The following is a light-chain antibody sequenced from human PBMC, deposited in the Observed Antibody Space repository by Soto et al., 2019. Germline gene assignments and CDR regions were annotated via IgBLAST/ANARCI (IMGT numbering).Light chain of an antibody. CDR2: DAS. J-gene: IGKJ4*01. CDR3: QQRSNWPPLT. V-gene: IGKV3-11*01. Sequence: EIVLTQSPATLSLSPGERATLSSRASQSVSSYLAWYQQKPGQAPRLLIYDASNRSTGIPARFSGSGSGTDFTLTISSLEPEGFAVYYCQQRSNWPPLTFGGGTKVEIK. CDR1: QSVSSY.